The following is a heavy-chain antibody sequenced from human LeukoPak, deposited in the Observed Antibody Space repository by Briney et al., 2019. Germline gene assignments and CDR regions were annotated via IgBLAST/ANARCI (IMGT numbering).Heavy chain of an antibody. J-gene: IGHJ4*02. CDR3: AATRAYYDILTGYYTDYFDY. D-gene: IGHD3-9*01. CDR2: IYYSGST. Sequence: SETLSLTCTVSGGSISSYYWSWIRQPPGKGLEWIGYIYYSGSTNYNPSLKGRVTISVDTSKNQFSLKLSSVTAADTAVYYCAATRAYYDILTGYYTDYFDYWGQGTLVTVSS. CDR1: GGSISSYY. V-gene: IGHV4-59*01.